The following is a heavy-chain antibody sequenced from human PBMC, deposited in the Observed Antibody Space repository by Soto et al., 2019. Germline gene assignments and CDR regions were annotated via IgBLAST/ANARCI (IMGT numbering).Heavy chain of an antibody. CDR2: IIPIFGTA. J-gene: IGHJ5*02. Sequence: GASVKVSCKASGGTFSSYAISWVRQAPGQGLEWMGGIIPIFGTANYAQKFQGRVTITADESTSTAYMELSSLRSEDTAVYYCATSYYYDSSGYYGVVWWFDPWGQGTLVTVSS. CDR3: ATSYYYDSSGYYGVVWWFDP. V-gene: IGHV1-69*13. D-gene: IGHD3-22*01. CDR1: GGTFSSYA.